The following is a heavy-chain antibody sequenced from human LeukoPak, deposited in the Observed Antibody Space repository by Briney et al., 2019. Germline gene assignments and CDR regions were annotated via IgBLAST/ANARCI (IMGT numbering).Heavy chain of an antibody. V-gene: IGHV4-59*01. CDR2: IYDSGST. J-gene: IGHJ6*02. D-gene: IGHD2/OR15-2a*01. CDR1: GGSMTNLY. CDR3: AKGGSTNFYYGDV. Sequence: PSETLSLTCSVFGGSMTNLYWTWIRQPPGKGLEWIGDIYDSGSTRYNTSLESRVTISVDTSKNQFSLKLSSVTAADTAVYYCAKGGSTNFYYGDVWGQGTTVTVSS.